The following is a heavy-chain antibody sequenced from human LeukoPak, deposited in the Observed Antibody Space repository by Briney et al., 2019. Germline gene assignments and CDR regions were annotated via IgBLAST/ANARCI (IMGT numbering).Heavy chain of an antibody. CDR3: ATNSERGHGSGSHFYGEYNWFDP. D-gene: IGHD3-10*01. V-gene: IGHV1-24*01. CDR2: FDPEDGET. CDR1: GYTLTELS. J-gene: IGHJ5*02. Sequence: ASVKVSCKVSGYTLTELSMHWVRQAPGKGLEWMGGFDPEDGETIYAQKFQGRVTMTEDTSTDTAYMELSSLRSEDTAVYYCATNSERGHGSGSHFYGEYNWFDPWGQGTLVTVSS.